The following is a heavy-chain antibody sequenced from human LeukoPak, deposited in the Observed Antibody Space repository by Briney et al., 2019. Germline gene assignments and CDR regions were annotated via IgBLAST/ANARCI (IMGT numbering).Heavy chain of an antibody. CDR2: IRWNSGSI. CDR3: AKAPTYYYDSSGYPFDY. J-gene: IGHJ4*02. D-gene: IGHD3-22*01. CDR1: GFTFDDYA. Sequence: PGRSLRLSCAASGFTFDDYAMHWVRQAPGKGLEWVSGIRWNSGSIGYADSVKGRFTISRDNAKNSLYLQMNSLRAEDTALYYCAKAPTYYYDSSGYPFDYWGQGTLVTVSS. V-gene: IGHV3-9*01.